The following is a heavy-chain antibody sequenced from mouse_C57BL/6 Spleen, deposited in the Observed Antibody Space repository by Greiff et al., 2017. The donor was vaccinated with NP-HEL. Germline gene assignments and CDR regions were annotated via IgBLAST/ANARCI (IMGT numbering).Heavy chain of an antibody. V-gene: IGHV5-17*01. Sequence: EVKLQESGGGLVKPGGSLKLSCAASGFTFSDYGMHWVRQAPEKGLEWVAYISSGSSTLYYADTVKGRFTISRYNAKNTLFLQMTSLRSEDTAMYYCARNDGYWYFDVWGTGTTVTVSS. J-gene: IGHJ1*03. CDR3: ARNDGYWYFDV. CDR2: ISSGSSTL. CDR1: GFTFSDYG. D-gene: IGHD2-3*01.